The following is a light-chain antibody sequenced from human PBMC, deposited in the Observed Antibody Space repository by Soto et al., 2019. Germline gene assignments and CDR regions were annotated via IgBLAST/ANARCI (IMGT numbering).Light chain of an antibody. CDR1: QSVSSN. J-gene: IGKJ1*01. V-gene: IGKV3-15*01. CDR3: KHYNNWPPWT. CDR2: GSS. Sequence: EIVMTQSPATLSVSPGERATLSCRASQSVSSNLAWYQQKPGQAPRLLIYGSSTRATGIPARFSGSGSGTEFTLIISSLQSEDFAVYYCKHYNNWPPWTFGQGTKVEIK.